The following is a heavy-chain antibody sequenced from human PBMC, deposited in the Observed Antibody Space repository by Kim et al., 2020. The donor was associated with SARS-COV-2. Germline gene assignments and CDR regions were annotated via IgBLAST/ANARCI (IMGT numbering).Heavy chain of an antibody. CDR3: ARQFDC. CDR2: GSST. J-gene: IGHJ4*02. Sequence: GSSTSYADSVKGRFTISRDNAKNTLYLQMNNLRAEDTAVYYCARQFDCWGQGTLVTVSS. V-gene: IGHV3-74*01.